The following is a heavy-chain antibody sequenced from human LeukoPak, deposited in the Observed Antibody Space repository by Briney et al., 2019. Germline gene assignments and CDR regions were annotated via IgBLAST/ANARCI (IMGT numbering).Heavy chain of an antibody. CDR3: ARVSGEFVEPEYYYYYYMDV. CDR2: INHSGST. CDR1: GGSFSGYY. J-gene: IGHJ6*03. D-gene: IGHD3-10*01. V-gene: IGHV4-34*01. Sequence: SETLSLTCAVYGGSFSGYYWSWIRQPPGKWLEWIGEINHSGSTNYNPSLKSRVTISVDTSKNQFSLKLSSGTAADTAVYYCARVSGEFVEPEYYYYYYMDVWGKGTTVTVSS.